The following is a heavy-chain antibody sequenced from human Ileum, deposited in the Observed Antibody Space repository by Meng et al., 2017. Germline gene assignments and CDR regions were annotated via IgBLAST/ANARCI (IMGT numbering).Heavy chain of an antibody. CDR3: ARHGGYYQGF. J-gene: IGHJ4*02. Sequence: ESVPGFVHPSVTLPTTLTVVSTSINTDTSWGLARQPPGKGLEWHGQISHSGSTFYNPSLKSRVTMSVDKSKSQFSLMLTSVTAADTAVYCCARHGGYYQGFWGQGTLVTVSS. V-gene: IGHV4-4*01. CDR2: ISHSGST. CDR1: STSINTDTS. D-gene: IGHD4-23*01.